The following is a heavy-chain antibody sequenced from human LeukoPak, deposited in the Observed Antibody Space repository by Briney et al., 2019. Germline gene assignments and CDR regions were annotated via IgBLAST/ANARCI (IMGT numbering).Heavy chain of an antibody. D-gene: IGHD2-15*01. CDR2: INSDGSDT. J-gene: IGHJ3*02. Sequence: AASLRLSCAASGFTFNSYWFHWVRQAPGKGLVWVSRINSDGSDTIYADSVKGRFTISRDDAKSTVYLQMMSLKAEDTAVYYCARGGYHHGFDIWGQGTMVTVSS. V-gene: IGHV3-74*01. CDR1: GFTFNSYW. CDR3: ARGGYHHGFDI.